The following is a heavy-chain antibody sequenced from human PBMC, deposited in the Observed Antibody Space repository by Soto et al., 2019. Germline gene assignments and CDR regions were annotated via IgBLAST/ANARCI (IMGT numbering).Heavy chain of an antibody. CDR1: GGTFSSYT. D-gene: IGHD3-10*01. CDR3: ARDVGSGVDP. V-gene: IGHV1-69*08. J-gene: IGHJ5*02. CDR2: FVPILGLA. Sequence: QVQLVQSGAEVKKPGSSVKVSCKASGGTFSSYTISWVRQAPGQGLEWMGRFVPILGLAHYGQKFQGRVTITADKSTSTAYMELSSLRSDDTAVYYCARDVGSGVDPWGQGTLVTVSS.